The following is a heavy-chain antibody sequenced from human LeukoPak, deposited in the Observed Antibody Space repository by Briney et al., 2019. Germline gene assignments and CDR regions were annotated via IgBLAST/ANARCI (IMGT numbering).Heavy chain of an antibody. CDR3: ARVIKEVVATAAIYYYYYMDV. CDR2: ISAYNGNT. V-gene: IGHV1-18*01. J-gene: IGHJ6*03. Sequence: ASVKVSCKASGYTFTSYGISWVRQAPGQGLEWMGWISAYNGNTNYAQKLQGRVTMTTDTSTSTAYMELRSLRSDDTAVYYCARVIKEVVATAAIYYYYYMDVWGKGTTVTVSS. D-gene: IGHD2-21*02. CDR1: GYTFTSYG.